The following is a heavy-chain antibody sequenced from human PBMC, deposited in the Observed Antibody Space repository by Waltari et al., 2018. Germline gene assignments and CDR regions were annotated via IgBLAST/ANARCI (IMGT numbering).Heavy chain of an antibody. D-gene: IGHD3-9*01. CDR1: GYSISSGYY. Sequence: QVQLQESGPGLVKPSETLSLTCTVSGYSISSGYYWGWIRQPPGKGLEWIGSIYHSGSTYYNPSLKSRVTISVDTSKNQFSLKLSSVTAADTAVYYCARGFLYYDILTGSGAFDYWGQGTLVTVSS. CDR3: ARGFLYYDILTGSGAFDY. CDR2: IYHSGST. J-gene: IGHJ4*02. V-gene: IGHV4-38-2*02.